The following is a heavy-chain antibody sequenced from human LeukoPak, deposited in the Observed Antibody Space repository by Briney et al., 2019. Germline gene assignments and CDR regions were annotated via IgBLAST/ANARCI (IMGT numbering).Heavy chain of an antibody. Sequence: SVKVSCKASGGTFSSYAISWVRQAPGQGLEWMGGFIPIFGTANYAQKFQGRVTITADKSTSTAYMELSSLRSEDTAVYYCAREGVDIVATYFDYWGQGTLVTVSS. CDR1: GGTFSSYA. J-gene: IGHJ4*02. CDR2: FIPIFGTA. D-gene: IGHD5-12*01. CDR3: AREGVDIVATYFDY. V-gene: IGHV1-69*06.